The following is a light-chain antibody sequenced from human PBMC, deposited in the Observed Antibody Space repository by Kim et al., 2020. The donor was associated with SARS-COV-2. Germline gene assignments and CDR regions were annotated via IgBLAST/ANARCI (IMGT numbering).Light chain of an antibody. Sequence: SSELTQDPVVSVALGQTVKITCRGDSLRTYYATWYQQRPGQAPLLVLYGKNSRPSGIPDRLSGSSSGNTASLTITGAQADDEADYYCSFRDSSSQVVFGGGTKVTVL. J-gene: IGLJ2*01. CDR2: GKN. CDR1: SLRTYY. CDR3: SFRDSSSQVV. V-gene: IGLV3-19*01.